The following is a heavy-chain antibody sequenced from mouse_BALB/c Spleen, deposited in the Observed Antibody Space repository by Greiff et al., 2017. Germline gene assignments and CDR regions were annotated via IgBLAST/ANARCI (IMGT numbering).Heavy chain of an antibody. CDR2: IDPSDSET. CDR3: ARSGTGTWFAY. V-gene: IGHV1-69*02. J-gene: IGHJ3*01. CDR1: GYTFTSYW. D-gene: IGHD4-1*01. Sequence: VQLQQPGAELVKPGAPVKLSCKASGYTFTSYWMNWVKQRPGRGLEWIGRIDPSDSETHYNQKFKDKATLTVDKSSSTAYMQLSSPTSEDSAVYCCARSGTGTWFAYWGQGTLVTVSA.